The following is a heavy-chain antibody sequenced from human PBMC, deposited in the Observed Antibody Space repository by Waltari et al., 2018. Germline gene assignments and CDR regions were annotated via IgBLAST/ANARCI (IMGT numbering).Heavy chain of an antibody. CDR2: IYHSGST. D-gene: IGHD6-13*01. Sequence: QVQLQESGPGLVKPSETLSLTCAVSGYSISSGYYWGWIRQPPGKGLEWIGSIYHSGSTYSNPSLKSRVTISVDTSKNQFSLKLSSVTAADTAVYYCARTGYSSSWYYFDYWGQGTLVTVSS. V-gene: IGHV4-38-2*01. CDR3: ARTGYSSSWYYFDY. CDR1: GYSISSGYY. J-gene: IGHJ4*02.